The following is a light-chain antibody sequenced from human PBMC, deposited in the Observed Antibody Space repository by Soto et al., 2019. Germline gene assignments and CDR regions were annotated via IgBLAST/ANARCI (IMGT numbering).Light chain of an antibody. V-gene: IGKV3-15*01. Sequence: EIEMTQSPAFLSVTPGERVILSCRASQSVFSNLAWYQQKPGQAPRLLIYSASARVTGIPARFSGSGSGTEFTLTISSLQSEDFAVYYCQQYHNWPPLIFGGGTKVEIK. CDR1: QSVFSN. CDR2: SAS. CDR3: QQYHNWPPLI. J-gene: IGKJ4*01.